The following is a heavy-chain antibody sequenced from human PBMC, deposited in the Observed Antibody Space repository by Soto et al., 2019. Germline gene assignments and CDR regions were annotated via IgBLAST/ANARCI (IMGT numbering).Heavy chain of an antibody. J-gene: IGHJ3*02. V-gene: IGHV1-18*01. CDR2: ISAYNGNT. CDR3: ARERNNDFWSGNLDAFDI. Sequence: ASVKVSCKASGYTFTSYGISLVRQAPGQGLEWMGWISAYNGNTNYAQKLQGRVTMTTDTSTSTAYMELRSLRSDDTAVYYCARERNNDFWSGNLDAFDIWGQGTMVTVSS. CDR1: GYTFTSYG. D-gene: IGHD3-3*01.